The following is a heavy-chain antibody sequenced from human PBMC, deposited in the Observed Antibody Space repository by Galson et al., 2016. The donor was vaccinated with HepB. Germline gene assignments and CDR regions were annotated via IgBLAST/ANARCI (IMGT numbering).Heavy chain of an antibody. CDR1: GDSVSSNSAA. D-gene: IGHD6-19*01. J-gene: IGHJ4*02. V-gene: IGHV6-1*01. Sequence: CAISGDSVSSNSAAWNWFRQSTSRGLEWLGRTYYRSKWYNDYRLSLKTRISINADTSRNEVSLQLKSVTLEDTAVYYCARARSRGWSDAVDYWGQGTLVTISS. CDR2: TYYRSKWYN. CDR3: ARARSRGWSDAVDY.